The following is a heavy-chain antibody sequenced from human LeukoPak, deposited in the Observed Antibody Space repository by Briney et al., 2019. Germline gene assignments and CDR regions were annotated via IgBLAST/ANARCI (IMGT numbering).Heavy chain of an antibody. CDR2: IIPILGIA. Sequence: SVKVSCKASGGTFSSYAISWVRQAPGQGLEWMGRIIPILGIANYAQKFQGRVTITADKSTSTGYMELSSLRSEDTAVYYCASCSGGSCYSNFDYWGQGTLVTVSS. CDR1: GGTFSSYA. CDR3: ASCSGGSCYSNFDY. V-gene: IGHV1-69*04. J-gene: IGHJ4*02. D-gene: IGHD2-15*01.